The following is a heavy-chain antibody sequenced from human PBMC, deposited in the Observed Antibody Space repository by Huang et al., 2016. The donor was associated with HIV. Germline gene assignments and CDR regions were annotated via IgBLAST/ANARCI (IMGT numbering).Heavy chain of an antibody. CDR2: INDKGYT. CDR1: GGSVSGHY. Sequence: QVQLQQWGAGLLKPSETLSLTCAVYGGSVSGHYWSWIRQPPGKGLEWIAEINDKGYTNYNSSLKSRVTISVHTSTNQFSLKLNSVTAADAAVDYCARASWDEPRSWYFGLWGRGTLVTVSS. CDR3: ARASWDEPRSWYFGL. J-gene: IGHJ2*01. D-gene: IGHD6-13*01. V-gene: IGHV4-34*01.